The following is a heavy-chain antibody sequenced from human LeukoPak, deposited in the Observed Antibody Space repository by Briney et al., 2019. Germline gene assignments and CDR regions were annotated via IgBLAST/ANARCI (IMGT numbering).Heavy chain of an antibody. J-gene: IGHJ4*02. CDR3: ARGSYYYDSSGTFDY. CDR1: GFTFSSYW. D-gene: IGHD3-22*01. V-gene: IGHV3-74*01. Sequence: QPGGSLRLSCAASGFTFSSYWMHWVRQAPGKGLVWVSRINSDGSSTSYADSVKGRFTISRDNAKNTLYLQMNSLRAEDTAVYYCARGSYYYDSSGTFDYWGQGTLVTVSS. CDR2: INSDGSST.